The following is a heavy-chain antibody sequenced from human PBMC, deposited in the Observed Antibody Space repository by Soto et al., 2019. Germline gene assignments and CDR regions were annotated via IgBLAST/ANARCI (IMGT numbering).Heavy chain of an antibody. D-gene: IGHD6-19*01. Sequence: QVALVESGGAVVQPGRSLRLSCEALGFSFSTYAMHWVRRAPGKGLELVSVIWYDGTDKYYADSVKGRFTISRDNFSNTLYLHMSRLRVEDTAVYSGARCAPYSSGWWFDYWGQGTLVTVSS. J-gene: IGHJ4*02. V-gene: IGHV3-33*01. CDR1: GFSFSTYA. CDR2: IWYDGTDK. CDR3: ARCAPYSSGWWFDY.